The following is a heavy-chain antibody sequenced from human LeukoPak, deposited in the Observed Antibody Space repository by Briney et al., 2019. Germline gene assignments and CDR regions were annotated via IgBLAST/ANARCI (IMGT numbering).Heavy chain of an antibody. J-gene: IGHJ4*02. D-gene: IGHD2-21*02. CDR1: GFTFSNYW. V-gene: IGHV3-74*01. CDR3: ARNEHIVVVTAPLPPDY. CDR2: INSDGINT. Sequence: GGSLRLSCAASGFTFSNYWMHWVRQAPGKGLVWVSRINSDGINTSYADSVKGRFTISRDNAKNTLYLQMNSLRAEDTAVYYCARNEHIVVVTAPLPPDYWGQGTLVTVSS.